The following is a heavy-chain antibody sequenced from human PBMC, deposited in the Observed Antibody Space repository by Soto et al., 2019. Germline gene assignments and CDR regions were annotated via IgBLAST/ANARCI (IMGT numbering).Heavy chain of an antibody. CDR2: INSDGSST. J-gene: IGHJ6*02. CDR1: GFTFSSYW. D-gene: IGHD5-18*01. CDR3: ARDSVLLSGGYLIYYYYGMDV. Sequence: GGSLRLSCAASGFTFSSYWMHWVRQAPGKGLVWVSRINSDGSSTSYADSVKGRFTISRDNAKNTLYLQMNSLRAEDTAVYYCARDSVLLSGGYLIYYYYGMDVWGQGTTVTVSS. V-gene: IGHV3-74*01.